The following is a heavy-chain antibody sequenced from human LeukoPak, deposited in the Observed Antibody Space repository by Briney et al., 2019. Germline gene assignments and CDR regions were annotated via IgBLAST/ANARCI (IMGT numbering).Heavy chain of an antibody. CDR1: GYAFTSYD. CDR2: MNPNSGNT. V-gene: IGHV1-8*03. D-gene: IGHD3-3*01. Sequence: ASVKVSCKASGYAFTSYDINWVRQATGQGLEWMGWMNPNSGNTGYAQKFQGRVTITRNTSISTAYMELSSLRSEDTAVYYCARVGSRYDFWSGYYVKGWFDPWGQGTLVTVSS. J-gene: IGHJ5*02. CDR3: ARVGSRYDFWSGYYVKGWFDP.